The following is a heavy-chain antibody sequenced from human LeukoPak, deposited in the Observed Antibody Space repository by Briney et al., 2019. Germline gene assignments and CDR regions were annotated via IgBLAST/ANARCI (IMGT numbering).Heavy chain of an antibody. CDR2: ISWNSGSI. CDR1: GFTFDDYA. D-gene: IGHD1-26*01. CDR3: ARVPGSYRPSAFDI. J-gene: IGHJ3*02. Sequence: AGGSLRLSCAASGFTFDDYAMHWVRQAPGKGLEWVSGISWNSGSIGYADSVKGRFTISRDNAKNSLYLQMNSLRAEDTVVYYCARVPGSYRPSAFDIWGQGTMVTVSS. V-gene: IGHV3-9*01.